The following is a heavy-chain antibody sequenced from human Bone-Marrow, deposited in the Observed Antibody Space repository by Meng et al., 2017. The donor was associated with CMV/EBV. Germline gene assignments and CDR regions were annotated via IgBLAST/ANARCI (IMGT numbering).Heavy chain of an antibody. J-gene: IGHJ4*02. CDR2: IYYSGST. D-gene: IGHD1-14*01. CDR1: GGSISSSSYC. V-gene: IGHV4-39*07. CDR3: ARGQGRTHSYRLYYFDY. Sequence: SETLSLTCTVSGGSISSSSYCWGWIRQPPGKGLEWIGSIYYSGSTYYNPSLKSRVTISVDTSKNQFSLKLSSVTAADTAVYYCARGQGRTHSYRLYYFDYWGQGTLVTASS.